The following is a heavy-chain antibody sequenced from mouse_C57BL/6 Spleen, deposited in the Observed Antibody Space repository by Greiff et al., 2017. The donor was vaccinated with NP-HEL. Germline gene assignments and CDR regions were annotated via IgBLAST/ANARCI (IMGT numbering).Heavy chain of an antibody. J-gene: IGHJ3*01. CDR2: IYPGNSDT. CDR1: GYTFTSYW. D-gene: IGHD2-4*01. V-gene: IGHV1-5*01. Sequence: EVQLQESGTVLARPGASVKMSCKTSGYTFTSYWMHWVKQRPGQGLEWKGAIYPGNSDTSYNQKFKGKAKLTAVTSASTAYMELSSLTNEDSAVYYCTRGDYDVGPWFAYWGQGTLVTVSA. CDR3: TRGDYDVGPWFAY.